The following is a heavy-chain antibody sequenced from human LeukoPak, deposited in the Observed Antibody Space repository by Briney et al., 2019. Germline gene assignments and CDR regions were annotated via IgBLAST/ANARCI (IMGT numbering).Heavy chain of an antibody. V-gene: IGHV1-69*13. J-gene: IGHJ4*02. CDR1: GGTFSSYA. CDR3: AREKSLDDDSSGLDYFDY. CDR2: IIPIFGTA. Sequence: SSEKVSCKASGGTFSSYAISWVRQAPGQGLEWMGGIIPIFGTANYAQKFQGRVTITADESTSTAYMELSSLRSEDTAVYYCAREKSLDDDSSGLDYFDYWGQGTLVTVSS. D-gene: IGHD3-22*01.